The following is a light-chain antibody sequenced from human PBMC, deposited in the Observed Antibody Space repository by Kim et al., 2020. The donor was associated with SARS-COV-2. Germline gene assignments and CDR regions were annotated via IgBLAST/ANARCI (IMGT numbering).Light chain of an antibody. J-gene: IGLJ3*02. V-gene: IGLV2-23*02. CDR1: SSDVGSYNL. CDR3: CSYAGSRTWV. CDR2: EVS. Sequence: GQSITISCTGTSSDVGSYNLVSWYQQHPGKAPKLMIYEVSKRPSGVSNRFSGSKSGNTASLTISGLEAEDEADYYCCSYAGSRTWVFGGGTQLTVL.